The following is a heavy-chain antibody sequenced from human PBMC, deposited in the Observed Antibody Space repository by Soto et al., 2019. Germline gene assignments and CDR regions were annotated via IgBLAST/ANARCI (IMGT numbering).Heavy chain of an antibody. CDR2: ISSSGSTI. CDR1: GFTFSDYY. J-gene: IGHJ6*02. V-gene: IGHV3-11*04. Sequence: GGSLRLSCAASGFTFSDYYMSWIRQAPGKGLEWVSYISSSGSTIYYADSVKGRFTISRVNAKNSLYLQMNSLRAEDTAVYYCARPDLVVVPAATGYYGMDVWGQGTTVTVSS. D-gene: IGHD2-2*01. CDR3: ARPDLVVVPAATGYYGMDV.